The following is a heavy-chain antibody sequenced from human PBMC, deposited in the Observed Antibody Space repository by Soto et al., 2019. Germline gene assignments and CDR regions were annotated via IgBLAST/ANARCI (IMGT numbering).Heavy chain of an antibody. D-gene: IGHD3-3*01. CDR3: ARNLRDTIFGVVINPFDP. CDR2: IIPIFGTA. V-gene: IGHV1-69*06. J-gene: IGHJ5*02. Sequence: SVKVSCKASGGTFSSYAISWVRQAPGQGLEWMGGIIPIFGTANYAQKFQGRVTITADKSTCTAYMELSSLRSEDTAVYYCARNLRDTIFGVVINPFDPWGQGTLVTVSS. CDR1: GGTFSSYA.